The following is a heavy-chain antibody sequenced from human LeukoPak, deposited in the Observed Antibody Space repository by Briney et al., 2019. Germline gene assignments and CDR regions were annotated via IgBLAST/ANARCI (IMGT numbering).Heavy chain of an antibody. CDR2: LTGSGGTT. J-gene: IGHJ4*02. Sequence: PGGTLRLSCAASGFTFRDYGMSWVRQAPGKGLEWVSALTGSGGTTYYADSVKGRFTISRDNSKNTLYLQMNSLTAEDTAVYYCAKGYSYVAYWGQGTLVTVSS. V-gene: IGHV3-23*01. CDR3: AKGYSYVAY. CDR1: GFTFRDYG. D-gene: IGHD5-18*01.